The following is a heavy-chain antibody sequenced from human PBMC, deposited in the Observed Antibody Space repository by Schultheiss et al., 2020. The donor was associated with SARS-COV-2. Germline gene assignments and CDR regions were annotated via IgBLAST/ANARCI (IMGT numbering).Heavy chain of an antibody. V-gene: IGHV3-21*01. CDR3: AKAYGDYSMFGS. CDR1: GFTFSTYS. J-gene: IGHJ4*02. CDR2: ISGRSGRSNYI. D-gene: IGHD4-17*01. Sequence: GGSLRLSCAASGFTFSTYSMNWVRQAPGKGLEWVSSISGRSGRSNYIYYADPVKVRFTISRDNAKNSLYLQMNSLRAEDTALYYCAKAYGDYSMFGSWGQGTLVTVAT.